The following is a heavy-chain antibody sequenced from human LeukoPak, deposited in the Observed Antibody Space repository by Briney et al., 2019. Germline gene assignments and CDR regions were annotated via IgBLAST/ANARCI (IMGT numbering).Heavy chain of an antibody. V-gene: IGHV4-30-4*01. CDR1: GGSISSGDYY. Sequence: PSETLSLTCTVSGGSISSGDYYWSWIRQPPGKGLEWIGYIYYSGSTYYNPSLKSRVTISVDTSKNQFSLKLSSVTAADTAVYYCVGRSWRPFYGSGSYYPNWGQGTLVTVSS. CDR2: IYYSGST. CDR3: VGRSWRPFYGSGSYYPN. D-gene: IGHD3-10*01. J-gene: IGHJ4*02.